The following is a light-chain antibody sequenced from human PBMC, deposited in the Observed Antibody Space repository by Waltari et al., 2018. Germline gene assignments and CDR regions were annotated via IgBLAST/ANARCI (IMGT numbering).Light chain of an antibody. J-gene: IGLJ3*02. CDR1: SSDVGVYNP. CDR2: DVT. V-gene: IGLV2-11*01. Sequence: QSALTQPRSVSGSPGQSVTISCTGPSSDVGVYNPVSWYQQHPGKAPKLMIFDVTSRPSGVPDRFSGSKSGNTASLTISGLQAEDEADYYCCSYAGSIWVFGGGTRMTVL. CDR3: CSYAGSIWV.